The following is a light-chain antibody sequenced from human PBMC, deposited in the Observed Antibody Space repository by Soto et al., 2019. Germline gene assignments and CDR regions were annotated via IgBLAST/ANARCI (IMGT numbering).Light chain of an antibody. J-gene: IGLJ2*01. CDR3: AAWDDRALGVV. V-gene: IGLV1-44*01. CDR1: SSNIGSQI. CDR2: TNN. Sequence: QSVLTQPPSASRAPGQRVTISCSGISSNIGSQIVNWYQQVPGTAPKLLIYTNNQRPSGVPDRFSGPKSGTSASRAISGLQSEDEADYYYAAWDDRALGVVFGGGTDLTVL.